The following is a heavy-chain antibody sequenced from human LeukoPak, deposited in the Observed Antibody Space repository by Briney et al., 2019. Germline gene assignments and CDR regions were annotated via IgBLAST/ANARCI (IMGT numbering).Heavy chain of an antibody. CDR3: ARDSSIAVATLLY. Sequence: GGSLRLSCAASGFTFSSYAMHWARQAPGKGLEWVAVISYDGSNKYYADSVKGRFTISRDNSKNTLYLQMNSLRAEDTAVYYCARDSSIAVATLLYWGQGTLVTVSS. V-gene: IGHV3-30-3*01. CDR1: GFTFSSYA. J-gene: IGHJ4*02. D-gene: IGHD6-19*01. CDR2: ISYDGSNK.